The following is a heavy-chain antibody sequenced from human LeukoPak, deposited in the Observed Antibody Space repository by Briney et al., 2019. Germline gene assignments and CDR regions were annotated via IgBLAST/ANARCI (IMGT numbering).Heavy chain of an antibody. J-gene: IGHJ6*02. V-gene: IGHV6-1*01. CDR2: TYYRSKWYN. Sequence: SQTLSLTCAIPGDSVPSNSAAWNWIRQSPSRGLEWLGRTYYRSKWYNDYAVSVKSRITINPDTSKNQFSLQLNSVTPEDTAVYYCARVVQAAAGTAASPYYYYYGMDVWGQGTTVTVSS. CDR1: GDSVPSNSAA. CDR3: ARVVQAAAGTAASPYYYYYGMDV. D-gene: IGHD6-13*01.